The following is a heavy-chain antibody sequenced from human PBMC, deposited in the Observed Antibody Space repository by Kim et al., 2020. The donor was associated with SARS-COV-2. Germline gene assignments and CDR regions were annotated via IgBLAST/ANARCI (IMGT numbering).Heavy chain of an antibody. CDR3: GRDGSGTYLGY. J-gene: IGHJ4*02. D-gene: IGHD3-10*01. Sequence: TYYNPSLKSRVTISVDTSKNQFSLKLSSVTAADTAVYYCGRDGSGTYLGYWGQGTLITVSS. CDR2: T. V-gene: IGHV4-39*02.